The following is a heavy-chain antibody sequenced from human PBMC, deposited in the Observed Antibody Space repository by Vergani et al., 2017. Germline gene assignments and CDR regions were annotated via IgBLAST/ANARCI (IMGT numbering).Heavy chain of an antibody. CDR1: GFTVSSNY. V-gene: IGHV3-53*01. J-gene: IGHJ2*01. CDR2: IYSGGST. D-gene: IGHD4-17*01. Sequence: EVQVVESGGGLIQPGGSLRLSCAASGFTVSSNYMSWVRQAPGKGLEWVSVIYSGGSTYSADSVKGRFTISRDNSTNTLYLQMNSLRAEDTAMYYCARTAVTTPYWYFDLWGRGTLVTVSS. CDR3: ARTAVTTPYWYFDL.